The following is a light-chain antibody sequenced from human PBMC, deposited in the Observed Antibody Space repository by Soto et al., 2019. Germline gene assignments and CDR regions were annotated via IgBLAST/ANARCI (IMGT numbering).Light chain of an antibody. J-gene: IGLJ1*01. CDR2: AVS. Sequence: QAASVSGSPGQSITISCTGTSSDVGDYNYVSWYQQHPGKAPKLMISAVSNRPSGVSDRFSGSKSGNTASLTISGLQAEDEADYYCSYMRNSLYVFGTGTQLTVL. V-gene: IGLV2-14*01. CDR1: SSDVGDYNY. CDR3: CSYMRNSLYV.